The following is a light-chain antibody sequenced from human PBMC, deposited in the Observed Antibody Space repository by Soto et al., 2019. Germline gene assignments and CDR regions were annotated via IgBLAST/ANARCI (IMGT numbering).Light chain of an antibody. CDR3: AAWDDSLSGPV. CDR1: SSNIGSNY. V-gene: IGLV1-47*01. Sequence: QSVLTQPPSASVTPGQRVTISCSGSSSNIGSNYVYWYQQLPGTAPKLLIYRNNQRPSGVPDRFSGSKSGISASLAISGLRSEDEADYYCAAWDDSLSGPVFGGGTKLTVL. CDR2: RNN. J-gene: IGLJ2*01.